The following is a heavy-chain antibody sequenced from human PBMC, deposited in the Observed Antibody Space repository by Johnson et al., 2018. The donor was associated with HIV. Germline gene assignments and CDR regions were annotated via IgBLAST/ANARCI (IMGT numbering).Heavy chain of an antibody. CDR2: IKQDGSEK. D-gene: IGHD6-13*01. CDR3: ARDRGPSVAAVVFDAFDI. Sequence: VQLMESGGGLVQPGGSLRLSCAASGFTFSSYWMSWVRQAPGKGLEWVANIKQDGSEKYYVDSVKGRFRISRDKAKNSLYLQMNSLRAEDTAVYYCARDRGPSVAAVVFDAFDIWGQGTMVTVSS. CDR1: GFTFSSYW. J-gene: IGHJ3*02. V-gene: IGHV3-7*03.